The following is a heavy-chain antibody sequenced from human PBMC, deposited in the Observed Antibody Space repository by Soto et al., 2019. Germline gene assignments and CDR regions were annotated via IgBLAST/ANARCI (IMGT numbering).Heavy chain of an antibody. CDR2: ISGSGGST. Sequence: GGSLRLSCAASGFTFSSYAMSWVRQAPGKGLELVSAISGSGGSTYYADSVKGRFTISRDNSKNTLYLQMNSLRAEDTAVYYCAKLPDSSGYLVPDYFDYWGQGTLVTVSS. CDR3: AKLPDSSGYLVPDYFDY. CDR1: GFTFSSYA. D-gene: IGHD3-22*01. V-gene: IGHV3-23*01. J-gene: IGHJ4*02.